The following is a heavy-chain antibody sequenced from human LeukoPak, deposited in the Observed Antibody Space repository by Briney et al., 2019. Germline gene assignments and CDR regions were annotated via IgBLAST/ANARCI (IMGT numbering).Heavy chain of an antibody. CDR3: ARAGSSSWPHYYYYMDV. V-gene: IGHV4-4*02. Sequence: SGTLSLTCAVSGGSISSNNWWSWVRQPPGKGLEWIGEIYHSGSTNYNPSLKSRVTISVDKSKNQFSLKLSSVTAADTAVYYCARAGSSSWPHYYYYMDVWGKGTTVTISS. CDR1: GGSISSNNW. D-gene: IGHD6-13*01. CDR2: IYHSGST. J-gene: IGHJ6*03.